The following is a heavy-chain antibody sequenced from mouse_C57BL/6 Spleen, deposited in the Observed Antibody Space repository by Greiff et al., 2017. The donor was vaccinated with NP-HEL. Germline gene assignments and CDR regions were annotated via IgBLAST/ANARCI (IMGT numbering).Heavy chain of an antibody. Sequence: QVQLQQSGAELVRPGASVTLSCKASGYTFTDYEMHWVKQTPVHGLEWIGAIDPETGGTAYNQKFKGKAILTADKSSSTAYMELRSLTSEDSAVYYCTRSYYGSSYEWYFDVWGTGTTVTVSS. CDR3: TRSYYGSSYEWYFDV. V-gene: IGHV1-15*01. D-gene: IGHD1-1*01. CDR1: GYTFTDYE. J-gene: IGHJ1*03. CDR2: IDPETGGT.